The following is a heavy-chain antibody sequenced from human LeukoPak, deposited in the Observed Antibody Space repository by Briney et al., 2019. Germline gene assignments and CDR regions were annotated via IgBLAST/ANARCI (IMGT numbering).Heavy chain of an antibody. D-gene: IGHD3-9*01. V-gene: IGHV3-11*01. J-gene: IGHJ4*02. Sequence: GGSLRLSCAASGFTSSDYYMSWIRQAPGKGLEWVSYISSSGSTIYYADFVKGRFTISRDNAKNSLYLQMNSLRAEDTAVYYCARVDILTGYLIDYWGQGTLVTVSS. CDR1: GFTSSDYY. CDR3: ARVDILTGYLIDY. CDR2: ISSSGSTI.